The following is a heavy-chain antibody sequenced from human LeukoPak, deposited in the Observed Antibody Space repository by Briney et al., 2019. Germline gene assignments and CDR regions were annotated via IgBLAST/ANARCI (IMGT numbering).Heavy chain of an antibody. V-gene: IGHV3-21*01. Sequence: PGGSLGLSCAASGFTFSSYSMNWVRQAPGKGLEWVSSISSSSSYIYYADSVKGRFTISRDNAKNSLYLQMNSLRAEDTAVYYCARDSSFNGAAAGNYWGQGTLVTVSS. CDR2: ISSSSSYI. D-gene: IGHD6-13*01. J-gene: IGHJ4*02. CDR3: ARDSSFNGAAAGNY. CDR1: GFTFSSYS.